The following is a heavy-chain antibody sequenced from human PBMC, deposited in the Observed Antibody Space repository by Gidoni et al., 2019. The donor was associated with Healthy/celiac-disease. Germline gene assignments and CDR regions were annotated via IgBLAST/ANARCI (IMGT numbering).Heavy chain of an antibody. CDR2: ISSSSSTI. D-gene: IGHD4-17*01. Sequence: EVQLVESGGGLVQPGGSLRLSCAASGFTFSSYSMNWVRQAPGKGLEWVSYISSSSSTIYYADSVKGRFTISRDNAKNSLYLQMNSLRDEDTAVYYCARAHHRIYGDYQRDAFDIWGQGTMVTVSS. CDR3: ARAHHRIYGDYQRDAFDI. J-gene: IGHJ3*02. CDR1: GFTFSSYS. V-gene: IGHV3-48*02.